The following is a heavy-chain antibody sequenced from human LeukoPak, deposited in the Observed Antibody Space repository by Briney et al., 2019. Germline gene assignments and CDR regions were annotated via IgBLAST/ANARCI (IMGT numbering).Heavy chain of an antibody. CDR1: GFTFSSYF. Sequence: GGSPRLSCAASGFTFSSYFMHWVRQAPGKGLEWVAVISYDGSKIYYADSMKGRFTISRDKSKDTLFLQMNSLRAEDTAVYYCARGCSSTSCSGTFDYWGQGTLVTVSS. D-gene: IGHD2-2*01. CDR2: ISYDGSKI. J-gene: IGHJ4*02. CDR3: ARGCSSTSCSGTFDY. V-gene: IGHV3-30*01.